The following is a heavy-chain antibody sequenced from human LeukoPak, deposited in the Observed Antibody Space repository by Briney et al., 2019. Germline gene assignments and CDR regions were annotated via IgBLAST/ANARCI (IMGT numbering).Heavy chain of an antibody. CDR2: ISFDGNNK. J-gene: IGHJ4*02. Sequence: GGSLRLSCEASGFTFSNYAMHWVRQAPGKEQQWVAVISFDGNNKKYAGSVNGRFTISRDDSKNTLFLQMNSLRTEDTAVYYCARLTSGKYGHFFDYWGQGTLVTVSS. CDR1: GFTFSNYA. V-gene: IGHV3-30*14. D-gene: IGHD1-26*01. CDR3: ARLTSGKYGHFFDY.